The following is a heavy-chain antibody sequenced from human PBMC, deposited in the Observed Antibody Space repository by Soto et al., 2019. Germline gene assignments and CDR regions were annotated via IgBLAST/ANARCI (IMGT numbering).Heavy chain of an antibody. Sequence: QVQLVESGGGVVQPGRSLRLSCAASGFTFSDYGIHWVRQAPGKGLEWVEVISYEGSKKYYADSVKGRFTISRDNSKNTLYLQMAILRPEDTAVYYCAKDHLAAYSWYAIRNDLDVWGQGTTVTVSS. CDR1: GFTFSDYG. D-gene: IGHD5-12*01. CDR2: ISYEGSKK. V-gene: IGHV3-30*18. CDR3: AKDHLAAYSWYAIRNDLDV. J-gene: IGHJ6*02.